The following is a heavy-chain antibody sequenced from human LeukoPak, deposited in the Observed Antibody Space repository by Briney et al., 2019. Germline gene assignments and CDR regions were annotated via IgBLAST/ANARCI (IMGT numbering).Heavy chain of an antibody. D-gene: IGHD3-22*01. Sequence: PSETLSLTCAVSGGSISSASYYWAWIRQPPGKGLEWIGTIYYSGSTYHNPSLKSRITMSVDTSRNQFSLKLSSVDAADTAVYYCAKAGVRYFDSSGLYAFDFWGQGTTVTVSS. V-gene: IGHV4-39*01. CDR1: GGSISSASYY. J-gene: IGHJ3*01. CDR2: IYYSGST. CDR3: AKAGVRYFDSSGLYAFDF.